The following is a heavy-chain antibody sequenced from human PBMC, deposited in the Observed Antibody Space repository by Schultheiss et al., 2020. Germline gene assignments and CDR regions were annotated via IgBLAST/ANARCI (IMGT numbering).Heavy chain of an antibody. CDR2: INPNSGGT. Sequence: ASVKVSGKASGYTFTGYYMHWVRQAPGQGLEWMGWINPNSGGTNYAQKFQGRVTMTRDTSISTAYMELSRLRSDDTAVYYCARGKGRVLLHWFDPWGQGTLVTVSS. V-gene: IGHV1-2*02. J-gene: IGHJ5*02. CDR1: GYTFTGYY. D-gene: IGHD3-10*01. CDR3: ARGKGRVLLHWFDP.